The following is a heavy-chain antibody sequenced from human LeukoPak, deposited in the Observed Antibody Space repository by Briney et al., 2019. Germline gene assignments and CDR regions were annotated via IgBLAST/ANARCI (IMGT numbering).Heavy chain of an antibody. J-gene: IGHJ4*02. CDR1: GGTFSSYA. CDR2: IIPIFGTA. CDR3: AXXXXXXXX. V-gene: IGHV1-69*05. Sequence: ASVKVSCKASGGTFSSYAISWVRQAPGQGLEWMGRIIPIFGTANYAQKFQGRVTITTDESTSTAYMELSSLRSEDTAVYYCAXXXXXXXXXXQGXLVXXSS.